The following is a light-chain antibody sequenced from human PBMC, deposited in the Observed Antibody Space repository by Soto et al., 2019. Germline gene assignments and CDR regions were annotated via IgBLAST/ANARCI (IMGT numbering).Light chain of an antibody. Sequence: EIVLTQSPGTLSLSPGERATLSCRASQSVSSSYLAWYQQKPGQAPSLLIYGASSRATGIPDRFSGSGSETDFTLIISRLEPEDFAVYYCQQYGSSSWTFGQGTKVEIK. CDR1: QSVSSSY. CDR2: GAS. CDR3: QQYGSSSWT. V-gene: IGKV3-20*01. J-gene: IGKJ1*01.